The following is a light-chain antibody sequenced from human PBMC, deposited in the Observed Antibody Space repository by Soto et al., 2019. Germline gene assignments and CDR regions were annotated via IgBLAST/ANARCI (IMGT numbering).Light chain of an antibody. CDR2: GAS. CDR1: QSVSSSY. CDR3: HQYASSPRT. V-gene: IGKV3-20*01. J-gene: IGKJ1*01. Sequence: EIVLTQSPGTLSLSPGERATLSCRASQSVSSSYLAWYQQKPGQAPRLLIYGASSRATGIPDRFSGSGSGTEFPLTISRLEPEDFAVYYCHQYASSPRTFGQGTKVEI.